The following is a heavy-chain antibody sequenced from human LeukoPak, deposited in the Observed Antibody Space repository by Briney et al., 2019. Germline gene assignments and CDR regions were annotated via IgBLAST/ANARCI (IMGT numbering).Heavy chain of an antibody. CDR1: GFTFSGTW. V-gene: IGHV3-15*01. CDR3: ARDQWYYDSSGYSWDAFDI. Sequence: PGGSLRLSCAGSGFTFSGTWLNWVRQAPGQGLEWVARINTKTDGATTTYGAPVKGRFTISRDNSKNTLYLQMNSLRAEDTAVYYCARDQWYYDSSGYSWDAFDIWGQGTMVTVSS. D-gene: IGHD3-22*01. J-gene: IGHJ3*02. CDR2: INTKTDGATT.